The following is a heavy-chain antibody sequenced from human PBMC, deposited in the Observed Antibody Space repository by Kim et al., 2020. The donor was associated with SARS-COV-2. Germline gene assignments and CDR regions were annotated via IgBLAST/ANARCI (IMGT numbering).Heavy chain of an antibody. J-gene: IGHJ4*02. Sequence: NYEQKFQGRVTITADESTSTAYMELSSPRSEDTAVYYCARVSGYDLRFNDYWGQGTLVTVSS. V-gene: IGHV1-69*01. CDR3: ARVSGYDLRFNDY. D-gene: IGHD5-12*01.